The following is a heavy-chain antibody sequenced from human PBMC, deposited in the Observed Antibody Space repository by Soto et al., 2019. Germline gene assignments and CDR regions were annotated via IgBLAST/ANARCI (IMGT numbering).Heavy chain of an antibody. J-gene: IGHJ5*02. CDR2: IYYSGST. V-gene: IGHV4-30-4*01. D-gene: IGHD3-22*01. Sequence: KQSQTLSLTCTVSGGSISSGDYYWSWIHQPPGKGLEWIGYIYYSGSTYYNPSLKSRVTISVDTSKNQFSLKLSSVTAADTAVYYCARDRAYYYDSSGYRWFDPWGQGTLVTVSS. CDR3: ARDRAYYYDSSGYRWFDP. CDR1: GGSISSGDYY.